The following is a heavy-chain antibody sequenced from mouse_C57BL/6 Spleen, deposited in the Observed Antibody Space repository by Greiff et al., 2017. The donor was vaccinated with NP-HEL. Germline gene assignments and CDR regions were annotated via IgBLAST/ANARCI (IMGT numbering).Heavy chain of an antibody. V-gene: IGHV5-9*01. CDR1: GFTFSSYT. J-gene: IGHJ2*01. CDR2: TSGGGGNT. Sequence: EVNVVESGGGLVKPGGSLKLSCAASGFTFSSYTMSWVRQTPEKRLEWVATTSGGGGNTYYPDSVKGRFTISRDNANNTLYLQMSSLRSEDTALYYCARQGIYSGGYYLDYWGQGTTLTVSS. CDR3: ARQGIYSGGYYLDY. D-gene: IGHD2-1*01.